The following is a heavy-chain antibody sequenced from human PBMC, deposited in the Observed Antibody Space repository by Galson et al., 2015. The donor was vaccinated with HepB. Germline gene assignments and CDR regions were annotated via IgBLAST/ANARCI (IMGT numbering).Heavy chain of an antibody. D-gene: IGHD1-1*01. J-gene: IGHJ4*02. CDR1: GFTFSSLG. V-gene: IGHV3-23*01. CDR3: AKGTTSIDY. Sequence: SLRLSCAASGFTFSSLGMTWVRQAPGKGLECVSAISVSGGSTDYADSVRGRSTISRDNSNNMLYLQMNNLRAEDTAVYYCAKGTTSIDYWGQGTLVTVSS. CDR2: ISVSGGST.